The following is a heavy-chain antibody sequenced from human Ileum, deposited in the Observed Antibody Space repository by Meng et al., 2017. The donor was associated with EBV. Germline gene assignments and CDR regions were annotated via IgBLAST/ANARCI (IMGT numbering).Heavy chain of an antibody. J-gene: IGHJ4*02. V-gene: IGHV1-18*01. Sequence: QIQRVQSGAEVKKPVYQVNVSCKASGYTFSNYGITWLRQAPGQGLEWMGWISAYNGNTNYAQNLQGRVTMTTDTSTGTAYMEVRSLRSDDTAVYYRARAGNGGSYYFTYWGQGTLVTVSS. D-gene: IGHD1-26*01. CDR2: ISAYNGNT. CDR1: GYTFSNYG. CDR3: ARAGNGGSYYFTY.